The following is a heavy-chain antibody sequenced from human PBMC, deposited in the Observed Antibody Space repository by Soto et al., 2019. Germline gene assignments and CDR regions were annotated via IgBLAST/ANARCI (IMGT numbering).Heavy chain of an antibody. Sequence: QSQSLTDALSGDLVCRNSSASNCIKKSPSRGLEWLGRTYYRSKWYNDYAVSVKSRITINPDTSKNQFSLQLNSVTPEDTAVYYCARDRLGYSYGQEFDDWVQGTLVT. CDR1: GDLVCRNSSA. J-gene: IGHJ4*02. CDR2: TYYRSKWYN. CDR3: ARDRLGYSYGQEFDD. D-gene: IGHD5-18*01. V-gene: IGHV6-1*01.